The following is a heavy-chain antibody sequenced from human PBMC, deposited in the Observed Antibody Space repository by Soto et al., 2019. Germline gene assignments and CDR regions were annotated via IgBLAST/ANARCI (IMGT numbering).Heavy chain of an antibody. CDR3: ARLGATKNYYYGVDV. Sequence: QLRLQESGPGLVKPSETLTLTCTVSGGSISSSSYYWGWIRQPPGKGLEWIGTIYYSGSTYYNPSLKSRVTISVDTSKNQFSLKLGSVTAADTAVYYCARLGATKNYYYGVDVWGQGTTVTVSS. V-gene: IGHV4-39*01. J-gene: IGHJ6*02. D-gene: IGHD1-26*01. CDR2: IYYSGST. CDR1: GGSISSSSYY.